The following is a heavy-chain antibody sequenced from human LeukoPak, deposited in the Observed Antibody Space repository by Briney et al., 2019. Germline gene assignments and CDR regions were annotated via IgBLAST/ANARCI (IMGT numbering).Heavy chain of an antibody. Sequence: SETLSLTCTVSGGSISSYYWSWIRQPPGKGLEWIGYIYYSGSTNYNPSLKSRVTISVDTSKNQFSLKLSSVTAADTAVYYCARRRYGSGSYFDYWGQGTLVTVSS. CDR3: ARRRYGSGSYFDY. V-gene: IGHV4-59*08. D-gene: IGHD3-10*01. J-gene: IGHJ4*02. CDR1: GGSISSYY. CDR2: IYYSGST.